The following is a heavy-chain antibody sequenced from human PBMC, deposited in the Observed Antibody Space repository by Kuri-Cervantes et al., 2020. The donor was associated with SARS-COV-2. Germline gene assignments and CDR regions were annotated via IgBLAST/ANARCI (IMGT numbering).Heavy chain of an antibody. Sequence: GETLKISCAASGSTFSSNAMSWVRQAPGKGLEWVSGLSGSGVSTYYAESVKGRFNISRDNSKNTLYLQMNSLRAEDTAVYYCAKDWDSRGYYLFDHWGQGTLVTVSS. V-gene: IGHV3-23*01. D-gene: IGHD3-22*01. CDR2: LSGSGVST. J-gene: IGHJ4*02. CDR3: AKDWDSRGYYLFDH. CDR1: GSTFSSNA.